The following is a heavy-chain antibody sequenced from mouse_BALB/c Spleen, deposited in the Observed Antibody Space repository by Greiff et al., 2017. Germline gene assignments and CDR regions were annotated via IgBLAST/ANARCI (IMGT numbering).Heavy chain of an antibody. D-gene: IGHD1-1*01. J-gene: IGHJ3*01. CDR3: ARSYYYGSRSWFAY. V-gene: IGHV14-3*02. CDR1: GFNIKDTY. Sequence: EVQLQQSGAELVKPGASVKLSCTASGFNIKDTYMHWVKQRPEQGLEWIGRIDPANGNTKYDPKFQGKATITADTSSNTAYLQLSSLTSEDTAVYYCARSYYYGSRSWFAYWGQGTLVTVSA. CDR2: IDPANGNT.